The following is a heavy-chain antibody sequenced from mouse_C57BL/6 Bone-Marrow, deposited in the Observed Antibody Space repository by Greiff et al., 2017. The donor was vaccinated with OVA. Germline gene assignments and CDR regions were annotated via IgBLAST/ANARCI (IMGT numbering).Heavy chain of an antibody. J-gene: IGHJ1*03. V-gene: IGHV1-54*01. CDR1: GYAFTNYL. CDR2: INPGSGGT. Sequence: QVQLQQSGAELVRPGTSVKVSCKASGYAFTNYLIEWVKQRPGQGLEWIGVINPGSGGTNYNQKFKGKSTLTVDKSSSTAYMQLSSLTSEDSAVYYCARSGSSFGGYFDVWGTGTTVTVSS. CDR3: ARSGSSFGGYFDV. D-gene: IGHD1-1*01.